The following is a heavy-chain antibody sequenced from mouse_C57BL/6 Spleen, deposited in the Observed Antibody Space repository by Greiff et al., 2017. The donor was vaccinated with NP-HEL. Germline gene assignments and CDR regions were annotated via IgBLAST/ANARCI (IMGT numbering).Heavy chain of an antibody. CDR2: ISYDGSN. D-gene: IGHD1-1*01. CDR3: ARDYYGPFAY. CDR1: GYSITSGYY. V-gene: IGHV3-6*01. Sequence: ESGPGLVKPSQSLSLTCSVTGYSITSGYYWNWIRQFPGNKLEWMGYISYDGSNNYNPSLKNRISITRDTSKNQFFLKLNSVTTEDTATYYCARDYYGPFAYWGQGTLVTVSA. J-gene: IGHJ3*01.